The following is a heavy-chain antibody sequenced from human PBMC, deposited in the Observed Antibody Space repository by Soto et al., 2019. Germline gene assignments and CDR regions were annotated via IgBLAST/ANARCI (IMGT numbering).Heavy chain of an antibody. J-gene: IGHJ4*02. CDR2: IWYDGSNK. Sequence: QVQLVESGGGVVQPGRSLRLSCAASGFTFSSYGMHWVRQAPGKGLEWVAVIWYDGSNKYYADSVKGRFTISRDNSKNSLYLQMNSLRAEDTAGYYCARELSSSFDYCGQGTLVTVSS. CDR3: ARELSSSFDY. V-gene: IGHV3-33*01. CDR1: GFTFSSYG. D-gene: IGHD6-13*01.